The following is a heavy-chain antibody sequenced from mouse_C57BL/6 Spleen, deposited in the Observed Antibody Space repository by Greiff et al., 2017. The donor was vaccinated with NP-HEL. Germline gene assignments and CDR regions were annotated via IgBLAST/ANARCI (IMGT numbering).Heavy chain of an antibody. Sequence: EVPGVESGEGLVKPGGSLKLSCAASGFTFSSYAMSWVRQTPEKRLEWVAYISSGGDYIYYADTVKGRFTISRDNARNTLYLQMSSLKSEDTAMYYCTRDPAEGPGHWYFDVWGTGTTVTVSS. D-gene: IGHD3-3*01. CDR1: GFTFSSYA. CDR3: TRDPAEGPGHWYFDV. CDR2: ISSGGDYI. J-gene: IGHJ1*03. V-gene: IGHV5-9-1*02.